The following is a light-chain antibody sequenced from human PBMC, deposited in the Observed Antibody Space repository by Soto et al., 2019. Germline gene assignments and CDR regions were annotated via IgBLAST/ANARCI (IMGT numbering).Light chain of an antibody. Sequence: DIQRTESASTLSGSVGDRVTITCRASQTISSWLAWYQQKPGKAPKLLIYKASTLKSGVPSRFSGSGSGTEFTLTISSLQKDDFATYYCQHYNSYSEAFGQGTKVDIK. CDR2: KAS. V-gene: IGKV1-5*03. CDR1: QTISSW. J-gene: IGKJ1*01. CDR3: QHYNSYSEA.